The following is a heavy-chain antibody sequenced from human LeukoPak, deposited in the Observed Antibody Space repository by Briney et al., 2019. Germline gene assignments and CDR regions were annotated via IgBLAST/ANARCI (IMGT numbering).Heavy chain of an antibody. D-gene: IGHD4-17*01. V-gene: IGHV3-23*01. CDR2: ISGSGGST. CDR1: GFTFSSYA. CDR3: ASDLDYGDSENY. J-gene: IGHJ4*02. Sequence: GGSLRLSCAASGFTFSSYAMSWVRQAPGKGLEWVSAISGSGGSTYYADSVKGRFTISRDNAKNSLYLQMNSLSAEDTAVYYCASDLDYGDSENYWGQGTLVTVSS.